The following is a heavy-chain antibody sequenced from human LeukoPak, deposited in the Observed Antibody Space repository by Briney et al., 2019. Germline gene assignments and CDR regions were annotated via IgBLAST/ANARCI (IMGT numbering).Heavy chain of an antibody. CDR1: GFTFSSYE. CDR3: ARDPWIQLWLSGMDV. CDR2: ISSSGSTI. J-gene: IGHJ6*02. D-gene: IGHD5-18*01. V-gene: IGHV3-48*03. Sequence: GGSLRLSCAASGFTFSSYEMNWVRQAPGNGLEWVSYISSSGSTIYYADSVKGRFTISRDNAKNSLYLQMNSLRAEDTAVYYCARDPWIQLWLSGMDVWGQGTTVTVSS.